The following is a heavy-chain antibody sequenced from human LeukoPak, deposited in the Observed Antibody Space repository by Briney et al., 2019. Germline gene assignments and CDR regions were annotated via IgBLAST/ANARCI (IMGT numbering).Heavy chain of an antibody. V-gene: IGHV4-61*02. CDR2: IYTCGST. CDR1: GGSISSGSYY. D-gene: IGHD3-22*01. CDR3: ARGWNYYDSSGYSLPYYYYMDV. Sequence: PSETLSLTCTVSGGSISSGSYYWSWIRQPAGKGLEWIGRIYTCGSTNYNPSLKSRVTISVDTSKNQFSLKLSSVTAADTAVYYCARGWNYYDSSGYSLPYYYYMDVWGKGTTVTVSS. J-gene: IGHJ6*03.